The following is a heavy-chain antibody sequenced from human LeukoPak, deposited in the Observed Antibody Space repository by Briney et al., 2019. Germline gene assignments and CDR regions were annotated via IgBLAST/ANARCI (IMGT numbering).Heavy chain of an antibody. CDR3: ARGGAAADYDYVWGSYTLSWFDP. CDR1: GYTFTIYY. J-gene: IGHJ5*02. Sequence: GASVKVSCKASGYTFTIYYMHWVRQAPGQGLEWMGTINPSGGSTSYAQKFQGRVTMTRDTSTSTVYMELSSLRSEDTAVYYCARGGAAADYDYVWGSYTLSWFDPWGQGTLVTVSS. D-gene: IGHD3-16*01. V-gene: IGHV1-46*01. CDR2: INPSGGST.